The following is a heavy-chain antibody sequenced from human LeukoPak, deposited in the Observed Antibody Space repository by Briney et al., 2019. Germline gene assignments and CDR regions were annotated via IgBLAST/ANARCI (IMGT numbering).Heavy chain of an antibody. J-gene: IGHJ3*02. D-gene: IGHD4-17*01. CDR1: GFTFDDYG. CDR2: INWNGGST. CDR3: ARDRVYGDADAFDI. Sequence: PGGSLRLSCAAPGFTFDDYGMSWVRQAPGKGLEWVSGINWNGGSTGYADSVKGRFTISRDNAKNSLYLQMNSLRAEDTALYYCARDRVYGDADAFDIWGQGTMVTVSS. V-gene: IGHV3-20*04.